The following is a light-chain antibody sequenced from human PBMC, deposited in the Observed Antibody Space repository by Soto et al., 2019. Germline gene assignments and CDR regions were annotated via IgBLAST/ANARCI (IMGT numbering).Light chain of an antibody. Sequence: AVQLTRSPSSLSASVGDRVTITCRASQGIRTDLGWYQQSPGKAPKVLIVGASTLQSGVPSRFSGSGSGTDFTLTISSLQPEDFATYYCLQDYNYPWTFGQGTKVDIK. CDR2: GAS. V-gene: IGKV1-6*01. J-gene: IGKJ1*01. CDR1: QGIRTD. CDR3: LQDYNYPWT.